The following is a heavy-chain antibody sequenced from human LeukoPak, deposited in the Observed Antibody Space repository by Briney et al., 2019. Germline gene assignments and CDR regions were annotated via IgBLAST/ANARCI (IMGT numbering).Heavy chain of an antibody. V-gene: IGHV5-51*01. CDR3: ARGAAADKYYFDY. J-gene: IGHJ4*02. D-gene: IGHD6-13*01. CDR2: IYPGDSDT. CDR1: GYSFTSYW. Sequence: GESLKISCKGSGYSFTSYWIGWVRQMPGKGLEWMGIIYPGDSDTRYSPSFQGQVTISADKSISTAYLQWSSLKASDTALYYCARGAAADKYYFDYWGQGTLVTVSS.